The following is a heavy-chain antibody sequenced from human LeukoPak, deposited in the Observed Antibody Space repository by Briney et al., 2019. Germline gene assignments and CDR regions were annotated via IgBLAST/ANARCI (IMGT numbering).Heavy chain of an antibody. V-gene: IGHV3-48*01. CDR2: ISSSSSTI. J-gene: IGHJ6*03. CDR3: ARDRGDQGPYYYYYMDV. D-gene: IGHD2-2*01. Sequence: GGSLRLSCAASGFTFTTYAMSWVRQAPGKGLEWVSYISSSSSTIYYADSVKGRFTISRDNAKNSLYLQMNSLRAEDTAVYYCARDRGDQGPYYYYYMDVWGKGTTVTVSS. CDR1: GFTFTTYA.